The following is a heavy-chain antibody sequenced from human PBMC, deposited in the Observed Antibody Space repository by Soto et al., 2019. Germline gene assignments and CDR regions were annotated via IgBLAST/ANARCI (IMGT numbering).Heavy chain of an antibody. CDR3: ARVRRDGYKRYFEF. D-gene: IGHD5-12*01. Sequence: SETLSLICTVTGFSLTFYSWSCILQTPGKAPASIASSVFTGATHSNPSPKGRAALSVDTSENHLSVTLNSVTSADTAVYFCARVRRDGYKRYFEFWGQGNQVTVPQ. CDR1: GFSLTFYS. CDR2: SVFTGAT. J-gene: IGHJ4*02. V-gene: IGHV4-59*01.